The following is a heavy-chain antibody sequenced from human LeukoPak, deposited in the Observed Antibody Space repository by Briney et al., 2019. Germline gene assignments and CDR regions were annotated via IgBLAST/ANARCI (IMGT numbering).Heavy chain of an antibody. Sequence: SETLSLTCTVSGGSIGSYYWSWIRQPPGKGLEWIGHISYSGSTNYNPSLKSRVTISVDTSKNQFSLKLSSVSAADTAVYYCARGGSGYALNWFDPWGQGTLVTVSS. CDR3: ARGGSGYALNWFDP. CDR2: ISYSGST. D-gene: IGHD5-12*01. V-gene: IGHV4-59*01. CDR1: GGSIGSYY. J-gene: IGHJ5*02.